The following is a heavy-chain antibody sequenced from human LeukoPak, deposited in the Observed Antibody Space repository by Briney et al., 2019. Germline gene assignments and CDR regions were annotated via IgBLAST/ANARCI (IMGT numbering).Heavy chain of an antibody. CDR3: ARSSRDGYNLIDHMDV. V-gene: IGHV3-48*03. CDR1: GFTFSSYE. J-gene: IGHJ6*03. D-gene: IGHD5-24*01. Sequence: GGSLRLSCAASGFTFSSYEMNWVRQAPGKGLEWVSCVSSSGSTIYYTDSMKGRFTISRDNARKSLYLQMNSLRAEDTAVYYCARSSRDGYNLIDHMDVWGKGTTVTVSS. CDR2: VSSSGSTI.